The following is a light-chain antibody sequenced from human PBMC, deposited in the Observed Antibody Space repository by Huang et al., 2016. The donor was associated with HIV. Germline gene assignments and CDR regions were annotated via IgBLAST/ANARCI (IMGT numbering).Light chain of an antibody. CDR3: QQYDGSPGT. V-gene: IGKV3-20*01. Sequence: EIVLTQSPGTLSLSPGERATLSCRASQSVSSTRLAWYQHKPGQAPRLLIYCASSRAAGIPDRFSGGGSATDFTLTISKLEPEDFAVCYCQQYDGSPGTFGLGTKVEIK. CDR2: CAS. J-gene: IGKJ1*01. CDR1: QSVSSTR.